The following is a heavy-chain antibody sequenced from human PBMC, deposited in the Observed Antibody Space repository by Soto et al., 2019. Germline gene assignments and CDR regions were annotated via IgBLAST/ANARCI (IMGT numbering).Heavy chain of an antibody. CDR3: TRGEVNIVATSHFDY. V-gene: IGHV3-49*03. CDR1: GFTFGDYA. J-gene: IGHJ4*02. D-gene: IGHD5-12*01. CDR2: IRSKAYGGTT. Sequence: GGSLRLSCTASGFTFGDYAMSWFRQAPGKGLEWVGFIRSKAYGGTTEYAASVKGRFTISRDDSKSIAYLQMNSLKTEDTAVYYCTRGEVNIVATSHFDYWGQGTLVTVSS.